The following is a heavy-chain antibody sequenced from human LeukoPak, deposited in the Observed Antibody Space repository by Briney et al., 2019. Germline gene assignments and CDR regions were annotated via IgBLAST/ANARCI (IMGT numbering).Heavy chain of an antibody. CDR3: AKVRGYSYGPNDY. V-gene: IGHV3-9*01. J-gene: IGHJ4*02. CDR2: ISWNSGSI. CDR1: GFTFDDCA. Sequence: PGGSLRLSCAASGFTFDDCAMHWVWQAPGKGLEWVSGISWNSGSIGYADSVKGRFTISRDNAKNSLYLQMNSLRAEDTALYYCAKVRGYSYGPNDYWGQGTLVTVSS. D-gene: IGHD5-18*01.